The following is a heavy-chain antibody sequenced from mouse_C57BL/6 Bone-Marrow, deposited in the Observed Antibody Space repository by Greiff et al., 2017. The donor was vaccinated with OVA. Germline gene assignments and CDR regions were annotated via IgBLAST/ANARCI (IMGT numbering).Heavy chain of an antibody. J-gene: IGHJ2*01. V-gene: IGHV5-6*01. Sequence: EVKLVESGGDLVKPGGSLKLSCAASGFTFSSYGMSWVRQTPDKRLEWVATISSGGSYTYYPDSVKGRFTISRDNAKNTLYLQMSSLKSEDTAMYYCARNSNSYFDYWGQGTTLTVSS. CDR2: ISSGGSYT. CDR3: ARNSNSYFDY. CDR1: GFTFSSYG. D-gene: IGHD2-5*01.